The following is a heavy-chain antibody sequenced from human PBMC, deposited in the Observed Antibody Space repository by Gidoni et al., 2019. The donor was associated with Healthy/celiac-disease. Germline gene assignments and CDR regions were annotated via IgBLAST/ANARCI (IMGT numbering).Heavy chain of an antibody. V-gene: IGHV4-59*01. D-gene: IGHD3-22*01. J-gene: IGHJ2*01. CDR3: ARVLYYYDSSGADHWYFDL. CDR1: GGSISSYY. CDR2: IYYSGST. Sequence: QVQLQESGPGLVKPSETLSLTCTVSGGSISSYYWSWIRQPPGKGLEWIGYIYYSGSTNYNPSLKSRVTISVDTSKNQFSLKLSSVTAADTAVYYCARVLYYYDSSGADHWYFDLWGRGTLVTVSS.